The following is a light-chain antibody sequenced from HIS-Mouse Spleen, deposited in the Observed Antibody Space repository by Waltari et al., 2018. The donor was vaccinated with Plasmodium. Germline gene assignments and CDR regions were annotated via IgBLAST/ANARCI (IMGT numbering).Light chain of an antibody. Sequence: EIVMTQSPATLSVSPGERATLSCRASQSVSSNLAWYQQKPGQAPRLLIYGAYTRATGIPARFSGSGSGTEFTLTISSLQSEDFAVDYCQQYNNWSFTFGPGTKVDIK. CDR1: QSVSSN. J-gene: IGKJ3*01. V-gene: IGKV3-15*01. CDR3: QQYNNWSFT. CDR2: GAY.